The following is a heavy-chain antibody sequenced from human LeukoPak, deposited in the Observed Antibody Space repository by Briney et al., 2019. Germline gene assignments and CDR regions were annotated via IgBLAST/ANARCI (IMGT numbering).Heavy chain of an antibody. V-gene: IGHV3-30*02. D-gene: IGHD2-2*01. J-gene: IGHJ6*03. Sequence: DSVKGRFTISRDNSKNTLYLQMNSLRAEDTAVYYCAKSSCVSTSCLYLDYHYYFMDVWGKGTTVTVSS. CDR3: AKSSCVSTSCLYLDYHYYFMDV.